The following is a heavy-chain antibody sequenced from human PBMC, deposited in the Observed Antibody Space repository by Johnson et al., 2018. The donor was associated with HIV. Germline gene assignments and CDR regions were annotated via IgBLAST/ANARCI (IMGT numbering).Heavy chain of an antibody. CDR2: ISYDGSNK. J-gene: IGHJ3*02. Sequence: QVKLVESGGGVVQPGRSLRLSCAASGFTFSSYAMYWVRQAPGKGLEWVAVISYDGSNKYYADSVKGRFTISRDNSKNTLYLQMNSLRAEDTAVYYCASLDAFDICGQGTMVTVSS. V-gene: IGHV3-30*04. CDR3: ASLDAFDI. CDR1: GFTFSSYA.